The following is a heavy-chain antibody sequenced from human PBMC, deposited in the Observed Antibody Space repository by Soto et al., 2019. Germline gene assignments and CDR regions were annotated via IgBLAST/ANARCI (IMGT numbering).Heavy chain of an antibody. CDR1: GGSISSSSYY. J-gene: IGHJ6*02. CDR3: ARDYGEKGHEYYYYSGMDV. CDR2: IYYSGST. V-gene: IGHV4-39*01. D-gene: IGHD4-17*01. Sequence: PSETLSLTCTVSGGSISSSSYYWGWIRQPPGKGLEWIGSIYYSGSTYYNPSLKSRVTISVDTSKNQFSLKLSSVTAADTAVYYCARDYGEKGHEYYYYSGMDVWGQGTTVTVSS.